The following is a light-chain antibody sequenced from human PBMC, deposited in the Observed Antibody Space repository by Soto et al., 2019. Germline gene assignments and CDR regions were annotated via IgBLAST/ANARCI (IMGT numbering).Light chain of an antibody. V-gene: IGKV3-15*01. CDR1: QSVSSN. Sequence: EIVMTQSPPTLSVSPGERATLSCRASQSVSSNLAWYHQKPGQAPRLLIYGASTRATGIPASFSGSGSGTEFTLTISSLQSEDFAVYYCQQYNNWPPWTFGQGTKVEIK. CDR3: QQYNNWPPWT. J-gene: IGKJ1*01. CDR2: GAS.